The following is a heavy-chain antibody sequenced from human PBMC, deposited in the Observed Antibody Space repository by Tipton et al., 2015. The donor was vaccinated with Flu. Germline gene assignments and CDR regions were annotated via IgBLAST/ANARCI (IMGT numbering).Heavy chain of an antibody. D-gene: IGHD1-1*01. CDR1: GGSISSYY. CDR3: ARGLRTYNKIPLTISYYYGMDV. V-gene: IGHV4-4*07. J-gene: IGHJ6*02. CDR2: IYTSGST. Sequence: TLSLTCTVSGGSISSYYWSWIRQPAGKGLEWIGRIYTSGSTNYNPSLKSRVTMSVDTSKNQFSLKLSSVTAADTAVYYCARGLRTYNKIPLTISYYYGMDVWGQGTTVPVSS.